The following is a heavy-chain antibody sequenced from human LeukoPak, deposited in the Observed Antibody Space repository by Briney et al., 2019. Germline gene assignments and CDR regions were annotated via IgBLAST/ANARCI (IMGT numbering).Heavy chain of an antibody. Sequence: GGSLRLSCAASGFTFSSYAMSWVRQAPGKGLEWVSAISGSGGSTYYADSVKGRFTISRDNSKKTLDLQMNSLRAEDTAVYYCAKAVQGAAVRWFDPWGQGTLVTVSS. CDR2: ISGSGGST. CDR3: AKAVQGAAVRWFDP. V-gene: IGHV3-23*01. J-gene: IGHJ5*02. D-gene: IGHD6-25*01. CDR1: GFTFSSYA.